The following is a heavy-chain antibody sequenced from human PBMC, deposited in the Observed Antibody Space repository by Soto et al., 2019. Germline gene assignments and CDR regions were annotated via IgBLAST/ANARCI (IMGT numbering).Heavy chain of an antibody. J-gene: IGHJ4*02. CDR3: ARGGHDYIWGSYSYYFDY. CDR2: IYYSGST. CDR1: GGSISSSSYY. Sequence: SETLSLTCTVSGGSISSSSYYWGWIRQPPGKGLEWIGSIYYSGSTYYNPSLKSRVTISVDTSKNQFSLKLSSVTAADTAVYYCARGGHDYIWGSYSYYFDYWGQGTLVTVSS. V-gene: IGHV4-39*07. D-gene: IGHD3-16*02.